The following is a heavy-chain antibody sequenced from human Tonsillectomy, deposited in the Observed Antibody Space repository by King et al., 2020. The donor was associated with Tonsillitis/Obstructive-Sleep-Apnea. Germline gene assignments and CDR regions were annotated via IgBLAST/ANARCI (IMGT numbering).Heavy chain of an antibody. D-gene: IGHD3-9*01. V-gene: IGHV4-34*01. CDR3: ARGDLLTGYYASPDFDY. J-gene: IGHJ4*02. CDR1: GGSFSAYY. Sequence: VQLQQWGAGLLKPSETLSLTCAVSGGSFSAYYWSWIRQPPGKGLEWIGEINHSGSTKYNPSLKSRVIISLDTSKNQFSLKLSSVTAADTAVYYCARGDLLTGYYASPDFDYWGQGTLVTVSA. CDR2: INHSGST.